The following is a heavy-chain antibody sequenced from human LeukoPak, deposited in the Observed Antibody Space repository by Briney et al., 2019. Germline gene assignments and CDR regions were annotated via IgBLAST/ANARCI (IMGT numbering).Heavy chain of an antibody. D-gene: IGHD3-22*01. CDR2: IYFSGST. CDR3: ARTYDSSGYYDLAFDI. V-gene: IGHV4-59*01. J-gene: IGHJ3*02. CDR1: GGPISSYY. Sequence: SETLSLTCTVSGGPISSYYWSWIRQPPGKGLEWIGYIYFSGSTNYDPSLKSRVTISVDTSKNQFSLKLSSVTAADTAVYYCARTYDSSGYYDLAFDIWGQGTMVTVSS.